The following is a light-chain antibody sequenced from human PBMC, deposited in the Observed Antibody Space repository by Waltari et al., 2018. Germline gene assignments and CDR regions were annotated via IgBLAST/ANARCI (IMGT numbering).Light chain of an antibody. V-gene: IGLV3-21*01. Sequence: SYDVTQPRSVSVSPGQTATITCGGDNIGTKNVHWYQQNPPQAPVLVIYYDSDRPSGIPDRCSGSNSGNTATLTISGVEAGDEADYYCQVWDSASDQRIFGGGTRLTVL. CDR1: NIGTKN. CDR2: YDS. CDR3: QVWDSASDQRI. J-gene: IGLJ2*01.